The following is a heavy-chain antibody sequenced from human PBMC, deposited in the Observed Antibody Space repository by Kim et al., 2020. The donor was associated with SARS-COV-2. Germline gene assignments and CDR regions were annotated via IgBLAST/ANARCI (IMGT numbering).Heavy chain of an antibody. Sequence: YNPSLKSRVTISVDTSKNQFSLKLSSVTAADTAVYYCARKSRWLRFGVDYWGQGTLVTVSS. D-gene: IGHD5-12*01. J-gene: IGHJ4*02. CDR3: ARKSRWLRFGVDY. V-gene: IGHV4-34*01.